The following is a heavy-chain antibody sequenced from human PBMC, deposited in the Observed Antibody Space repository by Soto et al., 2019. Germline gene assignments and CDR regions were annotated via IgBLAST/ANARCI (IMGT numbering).Heavy chain of an antibody. V-gene: IGHV1-46*01. CDR1: GYTFTSYY. J-gene: IGHJ4*02. CDR3: ARDPYGDYSGSDFDY. Sequence: ASVKVSCKASGYTFTSYYMHWVRQAPGQGLEWMGIINPSGGSTSYAQKFQGRVTMTRDTSTSTVYMELSSLRSEDTAVYYCARDPYGDYSGSDFDYCGQGTLVTVSS. CDR2: INPSGGST. D-gene: IGHD4-17*01.